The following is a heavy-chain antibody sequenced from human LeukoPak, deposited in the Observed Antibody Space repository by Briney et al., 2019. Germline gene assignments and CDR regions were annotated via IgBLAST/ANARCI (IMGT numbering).Heavy chain of an antibody. J-gene: IGHJ4*02. D-gene: IGHD6-6*01. CDR1: GGSISSSSYY. CDR3: ARHAHSSIAANIDY. Sequence: SETLSLTCTVSGGSISSSSYYWGWIRQPPGKELEWIGSIYYSGSTFYNPSLKSRVTISLDTSKNQFSLRLTSVTAADTAVYYCARHAHSSIAANIDYWGQGTQVTVSS. CDR2: IYYSGST. V-gene: IGHV4-39*01.